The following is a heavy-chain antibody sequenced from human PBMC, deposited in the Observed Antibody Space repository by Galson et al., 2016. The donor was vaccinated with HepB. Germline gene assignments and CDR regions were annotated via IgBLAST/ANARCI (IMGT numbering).Heavy chain of an antibody. CDR2: ISSGSSTI. CDR1: GFTSSTYS. V-gene: IGHV3-48*02. Sequence: SLRLSCAASGFTSSTYSMNWVRQAPGKGLEWVSYISSGSSTIYYADSVKGRFTISRDNAKNSLYLQMNSLRDEDTAVYYCARGWYSNSSPCFDYWGQGTLVTVSS. D-gene: IGHD6-6*01. J-gene: IGHJ4*02. CDR3: ARGWYSNSSPCFDY.